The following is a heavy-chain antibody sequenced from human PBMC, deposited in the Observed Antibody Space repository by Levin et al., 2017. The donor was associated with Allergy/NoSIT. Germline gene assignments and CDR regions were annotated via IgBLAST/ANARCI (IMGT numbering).Heavy chain of an antibody. CDR3: ARQTTYYDLWSGYYWESANGGWFDP. CDR2: IYYSGST. J-gene: IGHJ5*02. V-gene: IGHV4-59*08. Sequence: PSETLSLTCTVSGGSISSYYWSWIRQPPGKGLEWIGYIYYSGSTNYNPSLKSRVTISVDTSKNQFSLKLSSVTAADTAVYYCARQTTYYDLWSGYYWESANGGWFDPWGQGTLVTVSS. CDR1: GGSISSYY. D-gene: IGHD3-3*01.